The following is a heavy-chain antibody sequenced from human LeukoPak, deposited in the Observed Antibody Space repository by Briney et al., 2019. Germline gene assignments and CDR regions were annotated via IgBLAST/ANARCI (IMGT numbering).Heavy chain of an antibody. CDR3: VKSGRQLVLEAYFDS. CDR1: GFIFSAYD. V-gene: IGHV3-23*01. D-gene: IGHD6-6*01. J-gene: IGHJ4*02. CDR2: ISCTGRTT. Sequence: PGGSLRLSCEASGFIFSAYDINWVRQAPGKGLEWVSAISCTGRTTYYIDSVRGRFTISRDNSKNTVYLHMNNLRADDTAVYYCVKSGRQLVLEAYFDSWGQGTLVTVSS.